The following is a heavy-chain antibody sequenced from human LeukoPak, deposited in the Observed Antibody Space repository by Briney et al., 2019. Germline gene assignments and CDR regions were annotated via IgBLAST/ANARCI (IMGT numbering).Heavy chain of an antibody. D-gene: IGHD3-10*01. J-gene: IGHJ5*02. CDR3: ARDRGSYYGSGSYWYNWFDP. CDR2: IYTSGST. V-gene: IGHV4-4*07. Sequence: SETLSLTCTVSGGSISSYYWSWIRQPAGKGLEWIGRIYTSGSTNYNPSLKSRVTISVDTSKNQFSLKLSSVTAADTAVYYCARDRGSYYGSGSYWYNWFDPWGQGTLVTVSS. CDR1: GGSISSYY.